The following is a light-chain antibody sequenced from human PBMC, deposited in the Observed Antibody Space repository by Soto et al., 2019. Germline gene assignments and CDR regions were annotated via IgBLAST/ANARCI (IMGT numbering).Light chain of an antibody. V-gene: IGKV3-20*01. J-gene: IGKJ2*01. Sequence: VVLTQSPATLSLSPGDRATLSCRASRHVYINALGWYQQKPGRTPTLLIYGASTRATDIPDRFSATGSGTDFSLTISGVEPEDSAVYYCQQYGSAPPTFGQGTKLEIK. CDR1: RHVYINA. CDR3: QQYGSAPPT. CDR2: GAS.